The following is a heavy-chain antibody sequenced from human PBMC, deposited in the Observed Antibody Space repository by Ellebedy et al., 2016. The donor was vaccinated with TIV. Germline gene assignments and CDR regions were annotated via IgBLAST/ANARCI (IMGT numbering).Heavy chain of an antibody. CDR2: IYSGGST. J-gene: IGHJ4*02. V-gene: IGHV3-66*04. CDR1: GFSASANY. CDR3: ARRPSGSDWVYFDY. D-gene: IGHD1-26*01. Sequence: PGGSLRLSCAVSGFSASANYMSWVRQAPGKGLEWVSVIYSGGSTYYADSVKGRFTISRDNSKNTLDLQMSSLRAEDTAVYYCARRPSGSDWVYFDYWGQGTLVTVSS.